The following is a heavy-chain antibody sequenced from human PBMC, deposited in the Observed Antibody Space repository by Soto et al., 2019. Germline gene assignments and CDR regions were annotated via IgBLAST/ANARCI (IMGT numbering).Heavy chain of an antibody. D-gene: IGHD5-12*01. V-gene: IGHV1-69*01. CDR2: IIPIFGTA. CDR3: GTLVEMATWEGK. Sequence: QVQLVQSGAEVKKPGSSVKVSCKASGGTFSSYATSWVRQAPGQGLEWMGGIIPIFGTANYAQKFQGRVTITADESTSTAYMELSSLRSEDTAVYYCGTLVEMATWEGKWGQGTLVTVSS. J-gene: IGHJ4*02. CDR1: GGTFSSYA.